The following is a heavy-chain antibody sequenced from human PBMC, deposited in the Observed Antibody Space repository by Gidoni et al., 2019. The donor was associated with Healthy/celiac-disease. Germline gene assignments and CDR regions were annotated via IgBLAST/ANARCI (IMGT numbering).Heavy chain of an antibody. CDR3: ARFPHYYDSSGYYFDAFDI. V-gene: IGHV4-39*07. Sequence: QLQLQESGPGLVKPSETLSLTCTVSGGSISSSSYYWGWIRQPPGKGLEWIGSIYYRGSTYYNPSLKSRVTISVDTSKNQFSLKLSSVTAADTAVYYCARFPHYYDSSGYYFDAFDIWGQGTMVTVSS. D-gene: IGHD3-22*01. CDR2: IYYRGST. J-gene: IGHJ3*02. CDR1: GGSISSSSYY.